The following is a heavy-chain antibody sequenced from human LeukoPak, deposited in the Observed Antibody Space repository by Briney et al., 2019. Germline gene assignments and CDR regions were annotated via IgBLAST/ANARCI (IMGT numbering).Heavy chain of an antibody. CDR3: ASPIAAAGYYFDY. D-gene: IGHD6-13*01. CDR1: RFTFSSYA. Sequence: GGSLRLSCAASRFTFSSYAMSWVRQAPGKGLEWVSAISGSGGSTYYADSVKGRFTISRDNSKNTLYLQMNSLRAEDTAVYYCASPIAAAGYYFDYWGQGTLVTVSS. J-gene: IGHJ4*02. V-gene: IGHV3-23*01. CDR2: ISGSGGST.